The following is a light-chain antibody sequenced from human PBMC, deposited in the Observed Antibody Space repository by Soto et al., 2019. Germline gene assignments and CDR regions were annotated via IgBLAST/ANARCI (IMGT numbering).Light chain of an antibody. CDR3: SSYAISSADV. V-gene: IGLV2-14*01. Sequence: QSVLTQPASVSGSPGQSITISCTGTSSDIGAYNYVSWYQQHPGKAPKLLIYDVNYRPSGVSNRLSGSKSGNTASLTISRLQAEDEPDYYCSSYAISSADVFGTGTKLTAL. CDR1: SSDIGAYNY. CDR2: DVN. J-gene: IGLJ1*01.